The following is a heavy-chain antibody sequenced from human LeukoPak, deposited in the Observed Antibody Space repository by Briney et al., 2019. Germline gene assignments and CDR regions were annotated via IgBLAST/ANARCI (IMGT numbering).Heavy chain of an antibody. CDR1: GFTFSSYW. J-gene: IGHJ4*02. V-gene: IGHV3-74*01. CDR2: INTDGSST. CDR3: ATGSGLWSPDY. D-gene: IGHD5-18*01. Sequence: PGGSLRLSCAASGFTFSSYWMHWVRQAPGKGLVGVSRINTDGSSTSYADSVKGRFTISRDNAKNRLYVQMNSLRAEDTAVYYCATGSGLWSPDYWGQGTLVTVSS.